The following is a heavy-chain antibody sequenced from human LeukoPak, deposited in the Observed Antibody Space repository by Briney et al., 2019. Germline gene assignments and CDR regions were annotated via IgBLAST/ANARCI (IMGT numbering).Heavy chain of an antibody. V-gene: IGHV5-51*01. J-gene: IGHJ3*02. D-gene: IGHD3-22*01. CDR2: IYPGDSDT. CDR3: ATRGDSSGYRAFDI. CDR1: GYNFTSYW. Sequence: GESLQISCKGSGYNFTSYWIGWVRQVPGKGLEWMGIIYPGDSDTRYSPSFQGQVTISADKSISTAYLQWSSLKASDTAMYYCATRGDSSGYRAFDIWGQGTMVTVSS.